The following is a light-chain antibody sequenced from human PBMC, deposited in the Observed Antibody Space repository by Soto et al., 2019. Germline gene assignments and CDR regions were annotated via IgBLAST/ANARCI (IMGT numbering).Light chain of an antibody. J-gene: IGKJ4*01. CDR3: QQSFSTPQT. Sequence: DIQMTQSPSSLSASVGDSVTITCRASQSINIYLSWYQQKPGKAPKLLINVASTLQGGVPSRFSGSGSGTDFTLAISSLQPEDSATYYCQQSFSTPQTFGGGTGVEIK. CDR2: VAS. CDR1: QSINIY. V-gene: IGKV1-39*01.